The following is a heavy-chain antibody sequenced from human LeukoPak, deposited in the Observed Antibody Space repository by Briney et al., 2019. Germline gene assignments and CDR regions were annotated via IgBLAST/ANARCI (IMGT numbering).Heavy chain of an antibody. Sequence: ASVKVSCKASGYTFTGYYMHWVRQAPGQGLEWMGWINPNSGGTNYAQKFQGRVTMTRDTSISTAYMELSRLRSDDTAVYYCAREAGLLWLSPHKGGMDVWGQGTTVTVSS. V-gene: IGHV1-2*02. J-gene: IGHJ6*02. CDR2: INPNSGGT. D-gene: IGHD3-10*01. CDR3: AREAGLLWLSPHKGGMDV. CDR1: GYTFTGYY.